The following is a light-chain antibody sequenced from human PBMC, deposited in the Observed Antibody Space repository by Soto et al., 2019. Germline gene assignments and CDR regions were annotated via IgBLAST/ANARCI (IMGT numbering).Light chain of an antibody. V-gene: IGLV2-14*01. CDR3: ISYTGSSTSYV. CDR2: EVS. Sequence: QSALAQPGSVSGSPGQSITISSNGTSSDVGSYDHVAWYQQFPGKTPKLMIYEVSNRPSGVSSRFSGSKSGNTASLTISGLQAEDEADYYCISYTGSSTSYVFGSGTKVTVL. CDR1: SSDVGSYDH. J-gene: IGLJ1*01.